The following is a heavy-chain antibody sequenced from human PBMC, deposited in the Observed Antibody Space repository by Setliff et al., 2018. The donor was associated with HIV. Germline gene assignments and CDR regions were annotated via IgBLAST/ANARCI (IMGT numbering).Heavy chain of an antibody. CDR2: IRYDGSNK. CDR3: ASTYSGSYFRYYYYGMDV. J-gene: IGHJ6*02. Sequence: GGSLRLSCAASGFIFSSYGMHWVRQAPGKGLEWVAFIRYDGSNKYYADSVKGRFTISRDNAKNSLYLQMNSLRAEDTAVYYCASTYSGSYFRYYYYGMDVWGHGTTVTVSS. V-gene: IGHV3-30*02. D-gene: IGHD1-26*01. CDR1: GFIFSSYG.